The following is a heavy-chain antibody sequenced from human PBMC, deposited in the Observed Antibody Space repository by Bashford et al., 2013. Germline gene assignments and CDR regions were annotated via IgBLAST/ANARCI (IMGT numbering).Heavy chain of an antibody. D-gene: IGHD3-16*01. Sequence: VRQAPGKGLEWVANIKQDGSERNYVDSVKGRFTISRDNAKNSLYLQMNSLRAEDTAVYYCARGTVPYRGSAFDIWGQGTMVTVSS. CDR2: IKQDGSER. V-gene: IGHV3-7*01. J-gene: IGHJ3*02. CDR3: ARGTVPYRGSAFDI.